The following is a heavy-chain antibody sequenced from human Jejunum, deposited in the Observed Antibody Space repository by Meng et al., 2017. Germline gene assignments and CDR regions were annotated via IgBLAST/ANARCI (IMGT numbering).Heavy chain of an antibody. Sequence: QLQLLQWGAGLLKPSETLSLTCTVYGDSFTGYYWNWIRQPPGKGLEWIGEIHHSGSTNYNPSLESRVTISRDTSKKQFSLRLSSVTAADTAVYYCARRIRGGSYLGWGQGTLVTVSS. CDR1: GDSFTGYY. V-gene: IGHV4-34*01. CDR3: ARRIRGGSYLG. D-gene: IGHD1-26*01. CDR2: IHHSGST. J-gene: IGHJ4*02.